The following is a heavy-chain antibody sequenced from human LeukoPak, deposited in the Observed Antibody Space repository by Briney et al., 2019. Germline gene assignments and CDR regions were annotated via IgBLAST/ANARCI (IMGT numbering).Heavy chain of an antibody. CDR2: ISGSGGST. Sequence: GGSLRLSCAASGFTFTSSAMNWVRQAPGKGLEWVSGISGSGGSTTYADSVEGRFTISRDNAKNTLYLQMNSLRAEDTAVYSCARDYGDAFDLWGQGTMVTVSS. CDR3: ARDYGDAFDL. D-gene: IGHD3-16*01. J-gene: IGHJ3*01. V-gene: IGHV3-23*01. CDR1: GFTFTSSA.